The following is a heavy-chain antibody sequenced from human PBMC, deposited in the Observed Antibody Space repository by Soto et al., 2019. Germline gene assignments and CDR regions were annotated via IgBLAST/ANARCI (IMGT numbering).Heavy chain of an antibody. Sequence: EVQLLESGGGVVQPGGSLRLSCAASGFTFSTYVMCWVRQAPGKGQEWVSGISRDGGRTFYVDSVKGRCTISRDSSKNTLYLQMNSLWVEDTAVYYCAKDPPIASDGPTLDYWGQGTLVTVSS. V-gene: IGHV3-23*01. D-gene: IGHD6-13*01. CDR1: GFTFSTYV. CDR2: ISRDGGRT. J-gene: IGHJ4*02. CDR3: AKDPPIASDGPTLDY.